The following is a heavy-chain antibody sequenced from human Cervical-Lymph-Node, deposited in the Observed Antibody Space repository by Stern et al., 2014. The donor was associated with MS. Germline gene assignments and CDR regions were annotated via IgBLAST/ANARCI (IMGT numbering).Heavy chain of an antibody. CDR3: ARDKGMFFL. Sequence: QLQLQEPGPGLVKPSETLSLTCTVSGGSITNYSWRWIRQPPGKGLEWIGYIYYSGSTNYNPSLKSRVTISVDTSKNQFSLKLSSVTAADTAVYYCARDKGMFFLWGQGTLVTVSS. D-gene: IGHD2/OR15-2a*01. CDR2: IYYSGST. J-gene: IGHJ4*01. V-gene: IGHV4-59*01. CDR1: GGSITNYS.